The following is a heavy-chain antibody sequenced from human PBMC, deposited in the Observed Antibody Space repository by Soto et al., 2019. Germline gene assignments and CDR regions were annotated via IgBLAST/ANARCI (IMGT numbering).Heavy chain of an antibody. J-gene: IGHJ4*02. CDR1: GFTFSSYS. Sequence: GGSLRLSCAASGFTFSSYSMNWVRQAPGKGLEWVSYISSSSSTIYYADSVKGRFTISRDNAKNSLYLQMNSLRAEDTAVYYCARDRQLVEFDYWGQGTLVTVSS. V-gene: IGHV3-48*01. CDR3: ARDRQLVEFDY. D-gene: IGHD6-6*01. CDR2: ISSSSSTI.